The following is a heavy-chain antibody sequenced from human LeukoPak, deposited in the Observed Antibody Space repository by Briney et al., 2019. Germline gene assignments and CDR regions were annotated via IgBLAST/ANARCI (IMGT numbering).Heavy chain of an antibody. V-gene: IGHV1-69*13. CDR3: ARDAALRFGEMDYYMDV. CDR1: GGTFSSYA. D-gene: IGHD3-10*01. CDR2: IIPIFGTA. J-gene: IGHJ6*03. Sequence: SVKVSCKASGGTFSSYAISWVRQAPGQGLEWMGGIIPIFGTANYAQKFQGRVTITADESTSTAYMELSSLRSEDTAVYYCARDAALRFGEMDYYMDVWGKGTTVTISS.